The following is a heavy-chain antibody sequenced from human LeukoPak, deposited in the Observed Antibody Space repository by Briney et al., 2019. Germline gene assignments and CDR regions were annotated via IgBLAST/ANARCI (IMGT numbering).Heavy chain of an antibody. D-gene: IGHD2-2*01. V-gene: IGHV1-3*01. CDR3: ASNAYNY. J-gene: IGHJ4*02. CDR2: INAGTGDT. Sequence: ASVRICCKASGYIFTDYGIHWVRQAPGQGLEWLGWINAGTGDTRYSQKFQGRVTITRDTSASTAYMALFSLRSEDTTVFYCASNAYNYWGQGTLVTVSS. CDR1: GYIFTDYG.